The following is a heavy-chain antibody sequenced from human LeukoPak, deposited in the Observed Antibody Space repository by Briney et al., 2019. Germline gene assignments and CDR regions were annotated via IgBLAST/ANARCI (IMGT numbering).Heavy chain of an antibody. V-gene: IGHV3-7*01. CDR3: ATSSNAPGNH. CDR1: GFTFNSYW. Sequence: PGGSLRLSCAASGFTFNSYWMSWVRQAPGKGLEWVANIKEDGSAQYYVDSVKGRFTISRDNAQNSLILQMNSLRAEDTAVYYCATSSNAPGNHWGQGTLVTVSS. J-gene: IGHJ5*02. CDR2: IKEDGSAQ. D-gene: IGHD2-2*01.